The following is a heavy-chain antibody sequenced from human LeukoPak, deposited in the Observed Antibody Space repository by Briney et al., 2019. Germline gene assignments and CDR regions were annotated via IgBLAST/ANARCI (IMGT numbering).Heavy chain of an antibody. CDR1: GLTVSRHY. V-gene: IGHV3-53*01. Sequence: PGGSLRLSCAASGLTVSRHYMTWVRQAPGKGLEWLSVISTGGSTNYADSVKGRFTISRDNSKNMLYLQMNSLRAEDTAVYYCARDDYYDSSGLDYWGQGTPVTVSS. CDR3: ARDDYYDSSGLDY. D-gene: IGHD3-22*01. CDR2: ISTGGST. J-gene: IGHJ4*02.